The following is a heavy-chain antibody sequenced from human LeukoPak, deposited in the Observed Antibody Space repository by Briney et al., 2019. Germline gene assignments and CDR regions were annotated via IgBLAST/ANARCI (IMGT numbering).Heavy chain of an antibody. V-gene: IGHV3-48*03. D-gene: IGHD2-15*01. J-gene: IGHJ4*02. CDR1: GFTFSSYE. CDR2: ISSVGTTI. CDR3: ARCSGGYYFDY. Sequence: GGSVRLSCAASGFTFSSYEMNWVRQAPGKGLEWVSYISSVGTTIYYADSVKGRFTISRDNAKNSLYLQMNSLRAEDTAIYYCARCSGGYYFDYWGQGTLVTVSS.